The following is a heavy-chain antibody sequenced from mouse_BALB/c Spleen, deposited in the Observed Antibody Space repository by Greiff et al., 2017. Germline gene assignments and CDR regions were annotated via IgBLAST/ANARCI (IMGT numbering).Heavy chain of an antibody. J-gene: IGHJ4*01. CDR1: GYSITSDYA. D-gene: IGHD2-10*02. Sequence: EVKVEESGPGLVKPSQSLSLTCTVTGYSITSDYAWNWIRQFPGNKLEWMGYISYSGSTSYNPSLKSRISITRDTSKNQFFLQLNSVTTEDTATYYCARKKYGNSLYAMDYWGQGTSVTVSS. CDR3: ARKKYGNSLYAMDY. V-gene: IGHV3-2*02. CDR2: ISYSGST.